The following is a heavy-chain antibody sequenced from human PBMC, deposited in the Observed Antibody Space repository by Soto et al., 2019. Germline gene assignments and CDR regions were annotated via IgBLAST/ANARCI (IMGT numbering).Heavy chain of an antibody. V-gene: IGHV6-1*01. CDR1: GDSVSSNSAA. D-gene: IGHD5-12*01. CDR2: TYYRSKWYN. Sequence: PSQTLSLTCAISGDSVSSNSAAWNWIRQSPSRGLEWLGGTYYRSKWYNDYAVSVKSRITINPDTSKNQFSLQLNSVTPEDTAVYYCARDRYSGYEDYYYGMDVWGQGTTVTVSS. J-gene: IGHJ6*02. CDR3: ARDRYSGYEDYYYGMDV.